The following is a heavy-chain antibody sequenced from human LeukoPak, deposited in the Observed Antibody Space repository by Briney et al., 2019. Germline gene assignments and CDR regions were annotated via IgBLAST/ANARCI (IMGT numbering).Heavy chain of an antibody. Sequence: GGSLRLSCAASGFTFSTFWMSWVRQAPGKGLEWVANVRQDGSETYYVDSVKGRFFTSRDNAENSLYLQMNSLRGDDTAVYFCARGGLYKYGGTSGDYWGQGTLVSVSS. V-gene: IGHV3-7*01. CDR2: VRQDGSET. CDR1: GFTFSTFW. D-gene: IGHD3-10*01. CDR3: ARGGLYKYGGTSGDY. J-gene: IGHJ4*02.